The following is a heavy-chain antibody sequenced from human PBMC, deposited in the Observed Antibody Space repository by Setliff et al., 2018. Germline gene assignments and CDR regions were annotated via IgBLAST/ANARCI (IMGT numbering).Heavy chain of an antibody. Sequence: SETLSLTCTFSGGSISSGTYYWNWVRPHPGKGLEWIGNIYNSGNTHSNPSLKSRVTISVDTSKNQLSLKLSSVTAADTAVYYCARSMGDYGDYTEYAFDIWGQGAMVTVSS. CDR2: IYNSGNT. V-gene: IGHV4-31*03. CDR3: ARSMGDYGDYTEYAFDI. J-gene: IGHJ3*02. CDR1: GGSISSGTYY. D-gene: IGHD4-17*01.